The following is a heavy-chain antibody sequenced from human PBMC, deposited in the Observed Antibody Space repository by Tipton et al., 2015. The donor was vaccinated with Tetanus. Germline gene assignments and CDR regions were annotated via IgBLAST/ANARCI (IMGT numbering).Heavy chain of an antibody. CDR3: ARGPRTRIYDSSGYSFRFFYGMDV. D-gene: IGHD3-22*01. J-gene: IGHJ6*02. V-gene: IGHV4-34*01. Sequence: TLSLTCAVYGGSFTDYSWSWIRQPPGQGLEWIGEVNQAGNTDYIPYLKRRVTMSLDTAKSQLSLNLSSVTAADTAVYYCARGPRTRIYDSSGYSFRFFYGMDVWGLGATVTVSS. CDR2: VNQAGNT. CDR1: GGSFTDYS.